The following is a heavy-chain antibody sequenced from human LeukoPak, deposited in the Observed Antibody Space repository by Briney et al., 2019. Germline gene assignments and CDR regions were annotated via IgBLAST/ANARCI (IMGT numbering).Heavy chain of an antibody. J-gene: IGHJ4*02. CDR2: INHSGST. CDR3: ARGISSGYQR. V-gene: IGHV4-34*01. D-gene: IGHD3-22*01. Sequence: SETLSLTCTVSGGSISSYYRSWIRQPPGKGLEWIGEINHSGSTNYNPSLKSRVTISVDTSKNQFSLKLSSVTAADTAVYYCARGISSGYQRWGQGTLVTVSS. CDR1: GGSISSYY.